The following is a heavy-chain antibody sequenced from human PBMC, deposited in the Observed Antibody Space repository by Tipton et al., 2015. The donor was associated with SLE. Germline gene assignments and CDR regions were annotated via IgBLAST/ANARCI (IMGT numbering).Heavy chain of an antibody. CDR3: ARDPGISSSWGLYWYFDL. J-gene: IGHJ2*01. V-gene: IGHV3-11*01. CDR1: GFTFRDYY. D-gene: IGHD6-13*01. CDR2: ISSSSSTI. Sequence: GSLRLSCEASGFTFRDYYMNWIRQAPGKGLEWVAYISSSSSTIHYADSVKGRFTISRDNAKNSLYLQMNSLRAEDTAVYYCARDPGISSSWGLYWYFDLWGRGTLVTVSS.